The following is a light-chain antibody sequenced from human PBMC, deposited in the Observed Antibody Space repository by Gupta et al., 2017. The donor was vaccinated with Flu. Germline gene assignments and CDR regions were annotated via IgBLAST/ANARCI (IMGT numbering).Light chain of an antibody. V-gene: IGLV3-21*02. J-gene: IGLJ1*01. Sequence: GEKARITCGGNNIGSKSVHWYQQKPGQAPVLVVYNDNDRPSGIPERFSGSNSGNTATLTINRVGAGDEADYYCHVWDSSSDQNVFGTGTKVTVL. CDR2: NDN. CDR3: HVWDSSSDQNV. CDR1: NIGSKS.